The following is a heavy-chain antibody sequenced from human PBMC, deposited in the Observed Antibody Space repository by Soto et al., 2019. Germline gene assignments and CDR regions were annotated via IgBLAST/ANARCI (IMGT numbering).Heavy chain of an antibody. CDR2: INPSGGST. CDR3: ARNARYYDSSGYYYY. CDR1: GYTFTSYY. Sequence: ASVKVSCKASGYTFTSYYMHWVRQAPGQGLEWMGIINPSGGSTSYAQKFQGRVTMTRDTATSTVYMELRSLRCEHTAVYYCARNARYYDSSGYYYYWGQGTLVTVSS. V-gene: IGHV1-46*01. D-gene: IGHD3-22*01. J-gene: IGHJ4*02.